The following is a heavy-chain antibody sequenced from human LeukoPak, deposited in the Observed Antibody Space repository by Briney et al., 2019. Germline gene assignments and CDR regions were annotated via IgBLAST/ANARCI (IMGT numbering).Heavy chain of an antibody. D-gene: IGHD2-2*01. J-gene: IGHJ4*02. Sequence: QSGGSLRLSCAASGFTFSSYEMNWVRQATGKRPEWISYISMGGNTMYYADSVKGRFTISRDNAKNSLYLQMHSLRVEDTAVYYCASGFSGTSYYFYYWGQGTLVSVSS. CDR2: ISMGGNTM. V-gene: IGHV3-48*03. CDR1: GFTFSSYE. CDR3: ASGFSGTSYYFYY.